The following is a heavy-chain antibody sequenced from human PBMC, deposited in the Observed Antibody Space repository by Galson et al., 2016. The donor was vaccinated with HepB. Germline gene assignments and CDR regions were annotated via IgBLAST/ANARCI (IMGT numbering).Heavy chain of an antibody. CDR3: ARDWSGFQEY. D-gene: IGHD3-3*01. CDR1: GYGFTTYN. V-gene: IGHV1-46*01. J-gene: IGHJ4*02. Sequence: SVKVSCKASGYGFTTYNTHWVRQAPGQGLEWMGVYNPSGGRTSHAQKFHGRLIMTGDTSTSTVFLELSSLTSEDTAVYYCARDWSGFQEYWGQGTLVTVSS. CDR2: YNPSGGRT.